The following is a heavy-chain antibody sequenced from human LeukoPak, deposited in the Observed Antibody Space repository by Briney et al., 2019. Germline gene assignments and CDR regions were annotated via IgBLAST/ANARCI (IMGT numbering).Heavy chain of an antibody. CDR3: ARDNPFSSSSSPS. V-gene: IGHV4-34*01. CDR1: GGSFSGYY. Sequence: SETLSLTCAVYGGSFSGYYWSWIRQPPGKGLEWIGEINHSGSTNYNPSLKSRVTISVDTSKNQFSLKLSSVTAADTAVYYCARDNPFSSSSSPSWGQGTLVTVSS. J-gene: IGHJ5*02. CDR2: INHSGST. D-gene: IGHD6-6*01.